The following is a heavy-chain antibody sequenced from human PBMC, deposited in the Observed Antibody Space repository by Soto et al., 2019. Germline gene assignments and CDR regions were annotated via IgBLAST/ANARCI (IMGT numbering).Heavy chain of an antibody. Sequence: LRLSCAASGFTFSSYGMHWVRQAPGKGLEWVAVISYDGSNKYYADSVKGRFTISRDNSKNTLYLQMNSLRAEDTAVYYCATLPPDMPLPYYYDMDFWGQGTTVTVSS. J-gene: IGHJ6*02. V-gene: IGHV3-30*03. D-gene: IGHD2-2*01. CDR2: ISYDGSNK. CDR3: ATLPPDMPLPYYYDMDF. CDR1: GFTFSSYG.